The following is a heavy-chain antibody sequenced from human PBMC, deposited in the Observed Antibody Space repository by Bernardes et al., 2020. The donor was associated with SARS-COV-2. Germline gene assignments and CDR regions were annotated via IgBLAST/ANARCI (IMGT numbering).Heavy chain of an antibody. D-gene: IGHD3-22*01. CDR3: AKRAYHYDSNGYYNDAFDI. J-gene: IGHJ3*02. CDR2: ILADGGRA. Sequence: GGSLRLSCAASGFTFNSYAMNWVRQAPGKWLEWVSTILADGGRAYYADSVKGRFTISRDNSKNTLYLQMNSLRAEDTAVYYCAKRAYHYDSNGYYNDAFDIWGQGTQVTVSS. CDR1: GFTFNSYA. V-gene: IGHV3-23*01.